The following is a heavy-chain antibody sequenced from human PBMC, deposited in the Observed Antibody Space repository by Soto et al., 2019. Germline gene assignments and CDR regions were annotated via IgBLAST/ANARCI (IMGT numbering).Heavy chain of an antibody. Sequence: GGSLRLSCAASGFTFSSYGMHWVRQAPGKGLEWVAVIWYDGSNKYYADSVKGRFTISRDNSKNTLYLQMNSLRAEDTAVYYCARDLYSSSSLDYWGQGTLVTVSS. D-gene: IGHD6-6*01. CDR3: ARDLYSSSSLDY. CDR1: GFTFSSYG. V-gene: IGHV3-33*01. CDR2: IWYDGSNK. J-gene: IGHJ4*02.